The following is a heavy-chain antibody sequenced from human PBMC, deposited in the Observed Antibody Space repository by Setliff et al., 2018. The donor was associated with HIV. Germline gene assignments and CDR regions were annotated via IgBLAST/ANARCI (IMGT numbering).Heavy chain of an antibody. CDR2: IDYSGSS. CDR3: ARQVAGTSRNWFDP. J-gene: IGHJ5*02. D-gene: IGHD6-19*01. CDR1: GGSISSSSYY. Sequence: PSETLSLTCTVSGGSISSSSYYWGWIRQPPEKGLEWIGSIDYSGSSYSNPSLKSRVTISVDTSKNQFSLRLSSVTAADTAGYYCARQVAGTSRNWFDPWGQGTLVTVSS. V-gene: IGHV4-39*01.